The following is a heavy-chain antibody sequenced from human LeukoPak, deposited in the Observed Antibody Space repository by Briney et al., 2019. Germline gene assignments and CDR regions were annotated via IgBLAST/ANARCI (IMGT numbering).Heavy chain of an antibody. D-gene: IGHD3-10*01. CDR3: AKEPFGEFLFDY. J-gene: IGHJ4*02. CDR2: ISGSGYNT. Sequence: GGSLRLSCAASGFTFSSYTMSWVRLAPGKGLEWVSSISGSGYNTYDADSVKGRFTISRDNSKNTLYLQMNSLRAEDSALYYCAKEPFGEFLFDYRGQGTLVTVSS. V-gene: IGHV3-23*01. CDR1: GFTFSSYT.